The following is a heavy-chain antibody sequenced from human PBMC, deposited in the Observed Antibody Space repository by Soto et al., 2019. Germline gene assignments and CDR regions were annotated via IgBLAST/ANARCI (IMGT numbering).Heavy chain of an antibody. CDR1: GFTFNTYT. V-gene: IGHV3-48*02. Sequence: EVQLVESGGDLVQPGGSLRLSCAASGFTFNTYTMNWIRQAPGKGLEWVSYILSSSGTIYYADSVKGRFTISRDNAKNSVYLQMNSLRDEDTAVYYCVRDSLFDHWGQGTLVTVSS. CDR2: ILSSSGTI. CDR3: VRDSLFDH. J-gene: IGHJ4*02.